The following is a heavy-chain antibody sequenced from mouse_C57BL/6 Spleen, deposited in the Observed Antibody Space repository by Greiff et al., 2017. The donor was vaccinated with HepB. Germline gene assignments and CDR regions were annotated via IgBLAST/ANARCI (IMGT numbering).Heavy chain of an antibody. CDR2: SRNKANDYTT. V-gene: IGHV7-1*01. CDR1: GFTFSDFY. CDR3: ARDGGYFDV. J-gene: IGHJ1*03. Sequence: EVMLVDSGGGLVQSGRSLRLSCATSGFTFSDFYMEWVRQAPGKGLEWIAASRNKANDYTTEYSASVKGRFIVSRDTSQSILYLQMNALRAEDTAIYYCARDGGYFDVWGTGTTVTVSS.